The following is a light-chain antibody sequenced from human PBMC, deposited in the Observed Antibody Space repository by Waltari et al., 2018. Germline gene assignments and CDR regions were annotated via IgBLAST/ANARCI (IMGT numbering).Light chain of an antibody. J-gene: IGLJ3*02. V-gene: IGLV3-25*03. CDR1: AFPKRY. Sequence: SYELTQPPSVSVSPGQTAWNTCSGDAFPKRYAHWYQQKPGQAPVLVIYKDSERPSGIPERFSGSSSGTTVTLTISGVQAEDEADYYCQSGDSSGVGVFGGGTKLTVL. CDR2: KDS. CDR3: QSGDSSGVGV.